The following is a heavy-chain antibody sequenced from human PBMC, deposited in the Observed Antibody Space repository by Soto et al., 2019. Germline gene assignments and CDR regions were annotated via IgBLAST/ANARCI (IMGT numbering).Heavy chain of an antibody. J-gene: IGHJ4*02. CDR3: AKVNGWPKYYFDY. CDR2: INSDGSST. Sequence: GGSLRLSCAASGFTFSSYWMHWVRQAPGKGLVWVSRINSDGSSTSYADSVKGRFTISRDNAKNTLYLQMNSLRAEDTAVYYCAKVNGWPKYYFDYWGQGTLVTVSS. V-gene: IGHV3-74*01. D-gene: IGHD6-19*01. CDR1: GFTFSSYW.